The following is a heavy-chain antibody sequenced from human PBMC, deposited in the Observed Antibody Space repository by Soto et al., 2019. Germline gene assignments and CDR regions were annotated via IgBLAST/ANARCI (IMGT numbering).Heavy chain of an antibody. V-gene: IGHV3-23*01. CDR2: IGVTGGT. Sequence: PGGSLRLSCAASGFTFSRYAMSWARQAPGKGLEWVSSIGVTGGTYYADSVKVRFAISRDNSRNTLDLQMNSLRADDTAVYYCAKNYFFGSWGQGTPVTVSS. J-gene: IGHJ4*02. CDR3: AKNYFFGS. CDR1: GFTFSRYA.